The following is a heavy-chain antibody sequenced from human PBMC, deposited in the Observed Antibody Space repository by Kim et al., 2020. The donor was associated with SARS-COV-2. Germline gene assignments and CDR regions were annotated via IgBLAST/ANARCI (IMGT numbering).Heavy chain of an antibody. CDR3: ARLPDSSGWYYYYGMDV. CDR2: IYPGDSDT. V-gene: IGHV5-51*01. CDR1: GYSFTSYW. J-gene: IGHJ6*02. Sequence: GESLKISCKGSGYSFTSYWIGWVRQMPGKGLEWMGIIYPGDSDTRYSPSFQGQVTISADKSISTAYLQWSSLKASDTAMYYCARLPDSSGWYYYYGMDVWGQGTTVTVSS. D-gene: IGHD6-19*01.